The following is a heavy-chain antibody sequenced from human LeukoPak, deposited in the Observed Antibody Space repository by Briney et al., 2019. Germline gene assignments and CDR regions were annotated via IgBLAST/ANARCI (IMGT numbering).Heavy chain of an antibody. V-gene: IGHV1-18*01. D-gene: IGHD3-9*01. Sequence: ASVKVSCKASGYTFTSYGISWLRQAPAQGLEWMGWISAYNGNTNYAQKLQGRVTMTTDTSTSAAYMELRSLRSDDTSVYYCARVHQTRGYDILTGYYYYYYGMDVWGQGTTVTVSS. CDR1: GYTFTSYG. J-gene: IGHJ6*02. CDR2: ISAYNGNT. CDR3: ARVHQTRGYDILTGYYYYYYGMDV.